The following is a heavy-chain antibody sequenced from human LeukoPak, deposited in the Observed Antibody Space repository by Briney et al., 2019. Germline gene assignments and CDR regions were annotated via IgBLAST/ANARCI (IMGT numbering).Heavy chain of an antibody. D-gene: IGHD4/OR15-4a*01. V-gene: IGHV1-69*06. Sequence: SVPVSCEASGGTFSSYAISWVRQAPGQGLEWMGGIIPIFGTANYAQKFQGRVTITADKSTSTAYMELSSLRSEDTAVYYCARDPFANYQGDGWFDPWGQGTLVTVSS. CDR2: IIPIFGTA. J-gene: IGHJ5*02. CDR1: GGTFSSYA. CDR3: ARDPFANYQGDGWFDP.